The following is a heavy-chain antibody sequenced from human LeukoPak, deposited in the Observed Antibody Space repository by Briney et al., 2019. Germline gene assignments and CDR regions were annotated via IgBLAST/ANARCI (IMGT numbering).Heavy chain of an antibody. CDR1: GFTVSSNY. Sequence: GGSLRLSCAASGFTVSSNYMSWVRQAPGKGLEWVSVIYSDGSTYYADSVQGRFTISRDNSKNTLYLQMNSLRAEDTAAYYCARGPTYSYGCFDYWGQGTLVTVSS. J-gene: IGHJ4*02. D-gene: IGHD5-18*01. CDR3: ARGPTYSYGCFDY. V-gene: IGHV3-53*01. CDR2: IYSDGST.